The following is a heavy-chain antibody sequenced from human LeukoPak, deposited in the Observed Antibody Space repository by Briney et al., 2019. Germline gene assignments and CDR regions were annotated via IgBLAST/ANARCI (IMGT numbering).Heavy chain of an antibody. CDR3: VRPHLTTVVNWFDP. D-gene: IGHD4-17*01. CDR2: IKQDGSVK. CDR1: GFTFSSYW. V-gene: IGHV3-7*01. Sequence: PGGSLRLSCAASGFTFSSYWMSWVRQGPEKGLEWVANIKQDGSVKYYLDSVKGRFTISRDNAKNSLYLQMNSLRAEDTAVYYCVRPHLTTVVNWFDPWGQGTLVTVSS. J-gene: IGHJ5*02.